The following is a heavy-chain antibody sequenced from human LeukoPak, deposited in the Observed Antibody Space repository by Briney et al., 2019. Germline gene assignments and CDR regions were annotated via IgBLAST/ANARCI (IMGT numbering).Heavy chain of an antibody. D-gene: IGHD3-10*01. J-gene: IGHJ4*02. CDR2: IYYTGTT. Sequence: SETLSLTCTVSGASISGYYWSWIRQPPGKGLEWIGYIYYTGTTNYNPSLKSRVTISVDMSKKQFSLKLNSVTATDTAIYYCAREVSYGSGTFADYWGQGTLVTVSS. CDR3: AREVSYGSGTFADY. V-gene: IGHV4-59*01. CDR1: GASISGYY.